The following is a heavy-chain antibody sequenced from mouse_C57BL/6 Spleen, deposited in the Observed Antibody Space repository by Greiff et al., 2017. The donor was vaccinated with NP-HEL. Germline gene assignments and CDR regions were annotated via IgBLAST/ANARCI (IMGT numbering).Heavy chain of an antibody. CDR1: GYAFSSYW. J-gene: IGHJ2*01. CDR3: ARDYGSSYTNYFDY. CDR2: IYPGDGDT. V-gene: IGHV1-80*01. D-gene: IGHD1-1*01. Sequence: LQQSGASVKISCKASGYAFSSYWMNWVKQRPGKGLEWIGQIYPGDGDTNYNGKFKGKATLTADKSSSTAYMQLSSLTSEDSAVYFCARDYGSSYTNYFDYGGQGTTLTVSS.